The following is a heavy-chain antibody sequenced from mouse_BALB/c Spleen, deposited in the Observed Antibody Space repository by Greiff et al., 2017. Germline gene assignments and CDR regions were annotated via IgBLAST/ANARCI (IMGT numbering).Heavy chain of an antibody. CDR1: GFNIKDTY. CDR2: IDPANGNT. V-gene: IGHV14-3*02. J-gene: IGHJ2*01. D-gene: IGHD1-1*01. Sequence: LVESGAELVKPGASVKLSCTASGFNIKDTYMHWVKQRPEQGLEWIGRIDPANGNTKYDPKFQGKATITADTSSNTAYPQLSSLTSEDTAVYYCARGDYYGSSDFDYWGQGTTLTVSS. CDR3: ARGDYYGSSDFDY.